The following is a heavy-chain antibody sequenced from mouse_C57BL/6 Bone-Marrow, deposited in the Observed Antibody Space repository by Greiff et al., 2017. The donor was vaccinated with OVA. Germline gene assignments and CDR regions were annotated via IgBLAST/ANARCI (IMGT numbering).Heavy chain of an antibody. Sequence: VKLMESGAELARPGASVKLSCKASGYTFTSYGISWVKQRTGQGLEWIGEIYPRSGNTYYNEKFKGKATLTADKSSSTAYMELRSLTSEDSAVYFCARTLITTVVATRAMDYWGQGTSVTVSS. CDR2: IYPRSGNT. CDR3: ARTLITTVVATRAMDY. D-gene: IGHD1-1*01. J-gene: IGHJ4*01. CDR1: GYTFTSYG. V-gene: IGHV1-81*01.